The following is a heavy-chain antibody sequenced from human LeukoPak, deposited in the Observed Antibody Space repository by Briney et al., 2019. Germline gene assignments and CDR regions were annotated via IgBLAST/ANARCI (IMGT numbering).Heavy chain of an antibody. D-gene: IGHD3-10*01. J-gene: IGHJ4*02. V-gene: IGHV3-23*01. CDR1: GFTFSSYA. Sequence: GGSLRLSCAASGFTFSSYAMSWVRQAPGKGLEWVSAISGSGGSTYYADSVKGRFTISRDNSKNTLYLQMNSLRAEDTAVYHCAKFPRVTMVRGVGIHFDYWGQGTLVTVSS. CDR3: AKFPRVTMVRGVGIHFDY. CDR2: ISGSGGST.